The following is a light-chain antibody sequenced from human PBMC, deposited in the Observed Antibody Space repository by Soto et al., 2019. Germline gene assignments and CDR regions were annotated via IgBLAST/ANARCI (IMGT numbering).Light chain of an antibody. CDR1: QHVNNY. CDR3: LQYENLPT. J-gene: IGKJ5*01. V-gene: IGKV1-33*01. CDR2: DAS. Sequence: DIPVTQSQSSLSASVGDRVIITLQASQHVNNYLNWYQQKPGRAPKRLIYDASNLEAGVRSRFRGSGSGTDFTFTISRLQPEDIATYYCLQYENLPTSGQGRRPEIK.